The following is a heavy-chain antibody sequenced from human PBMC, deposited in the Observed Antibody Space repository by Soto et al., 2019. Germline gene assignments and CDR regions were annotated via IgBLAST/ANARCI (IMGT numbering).Heavy chain of an antibody. Sequence: SETLSLTCTVSGGSISSSSYYWGWIRQPPGKGLEWIGSIYYSGSTYYNPSLKSRVTISVDTSKNQFSLKLSSVTAADTAVYYCARASGDSSGMYYYYGMDVWGQGTTVTVSS. V-gene: IGHV4-39*01. D-gene: IGHD6-19*01. CDR3: ARASGDSSGMYYYYGMDV. J-gene: IGHJ6*02. CDR2: IYYSGST. CDR1: GGSISSSSYY.